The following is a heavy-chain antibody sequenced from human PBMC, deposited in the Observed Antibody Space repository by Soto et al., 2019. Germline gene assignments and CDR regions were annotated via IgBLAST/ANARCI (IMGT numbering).Heavy chain of an antibody. CDR1: GFTFSSYS. D-gene: IGHD1-26*01. CDR2: ISSSSSYI. V-gene: IGHV3-21*01. CDR3: ARLLGGSYLLAGPHYFDY. Sequence: PGGSLRLSCAASGFTFSSYSMNWVRQAPGKGLEWVSSISSSSSYIYYADSVKGRFTISRDNAKNSLYLQMNSLRAEDTAVYYCARLLGGSYLLAGPHYFDYWGQGTLVTVSS. J-gene: IGHJ4*02.